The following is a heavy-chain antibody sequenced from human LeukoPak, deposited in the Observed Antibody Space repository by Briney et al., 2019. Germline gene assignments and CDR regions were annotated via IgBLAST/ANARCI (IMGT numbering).Heavy chain of an antibody. D-gene: IGHD3-22*01. CDR1: GFTFSSYA. Sequence: GGSLRLSCAASGFTFSSYAMSWVRQAPGKGLEWVSVIYSGGGTYYADSVKGRFTISRDNSKNTLYLQMNSLRAEDTAVYYCARDDSSRMDVWGQGTTVTVSS. CDR2: IYSGGGT. V-gene: IGHV3-66*01. CDR3: ARDDSSRMDV. J-gene: IGHJ6*02.